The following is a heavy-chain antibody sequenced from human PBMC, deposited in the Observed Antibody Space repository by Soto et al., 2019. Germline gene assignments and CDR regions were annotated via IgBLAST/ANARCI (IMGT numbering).Heavy chain of an antibody. CDR3: ARDRGYCSGGSCYPTTFYFDY. V-gene: IGHV3-30-3*01. D-gene: IGHD2-15*01. Sequence: GGSLRLSCAASGFTFSSYAMHWVRQAPGKGLEWVAVISYDGSNKYYADSVKGRFTISRDNSKNTLYLQMNSLRAEDTAVYYCARDRGYCSGGSCYPTTFYFDYWGQGTLVTVSS. J-gene: IGHJ4*02. CDR1: GFTFSSYA. CDR2: ISYDGSNK.